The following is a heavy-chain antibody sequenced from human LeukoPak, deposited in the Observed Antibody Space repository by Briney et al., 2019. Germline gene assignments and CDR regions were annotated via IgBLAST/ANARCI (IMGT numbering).Heavy chain of an antibody. CDR1: GVSISSGSNY. CDR3: ARVDSETVDY. D-gene: IGHD1-14*01. Sequence: PSETLSLTCRVSGVSISSGSNYWGWIRQPPGKGLEWIGSIYYSGSTYYNPSLKSRVTISVDTSKNQFSLKLSSVTAADTAVYYCARVDSETVDYWGQGTLVTVSS. J-gene: IGHJ4*02. V-gene: IGHV4-39*07. CDR2: IYYSGST.